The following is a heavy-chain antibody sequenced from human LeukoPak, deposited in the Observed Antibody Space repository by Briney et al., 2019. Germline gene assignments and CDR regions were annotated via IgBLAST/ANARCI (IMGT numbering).Heavy chain of an antibody. D-gene: IGHD2-15*01. J-gene: IGHJ4*02. CDR3: AKDMVRDIVVVVAAARGSFDY. CDR2: IRYDGGNK. Sequence: GGSLRLSCAASGFTFSSYGMHWVRQAPGKGLEWVAFIRYDGGNKYYADSVKGRFTISRDNSKNTLYLQMNSLRAEDTAVYYCAKDMVRDIVVVVAAARGSFDYWGQGTLVTVSS. CDR1: GFTFSSYG. V-gene: IGHV3-30*02.